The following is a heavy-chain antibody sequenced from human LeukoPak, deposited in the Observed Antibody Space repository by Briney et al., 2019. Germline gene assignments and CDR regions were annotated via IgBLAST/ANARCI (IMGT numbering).Heavy chain of an antibody. J-gene: IGHJ3*02. Sequence: SETLSLTCTVSGGSISSYYWSWIRQPPGKGLEWIGYIYYSGSNNYNPSLKSRVTISVDTSKNQFSLKLSSVTAADMAVYYCARRSGIAVAEAAFDIWGQGTMVTVSS. D-gene: IGHD6-19*01. CDR3: ARRSGIAVAEAAFDI. V-gene: IGHV4-59*01. CDR1: GGSISSYY. CDR2: IYYSGSN.